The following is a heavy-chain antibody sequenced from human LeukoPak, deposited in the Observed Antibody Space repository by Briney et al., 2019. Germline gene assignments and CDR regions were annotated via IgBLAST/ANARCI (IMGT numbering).Heavy chain of an antibody. CDR2: INHSGST. D-gene: IGHD6-13*01. Sequence: SETLSLTCAVYGGSFSGYYWSWIRQPPGKGLEWIGEINHSGSTNYNPSLKSRVTISVDTSKNQFSLKLSSVTAADTAVYYCARGKMAAAGYSYYYYYMDVWGKGTTVTVSS. CDR1: GGSFSGYY. CDR3: ARGKMAAAGYSYYYYYMDV. V-gene: IGHV4-34*01. J-gene: IGHJ6*03.